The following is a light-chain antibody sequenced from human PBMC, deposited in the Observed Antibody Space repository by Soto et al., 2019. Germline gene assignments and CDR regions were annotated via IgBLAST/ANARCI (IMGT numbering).Light chain of an antibody. CDR3: QQRSNLVT. CDR1: QSVSTS. CDR2: DAS. V-gene: IGKV3-11*01. Sequence: EIVLTQSPATLSLSPGERATLSCKASQSVSTSLAWYQQKPGQAPRLLIYDASKRATGIQARFSGSGSGTDFTLTINSLEPEDFAVYYCQQRSNLVTFGGGTKVEIK. J-gene: IGKJ4*01.